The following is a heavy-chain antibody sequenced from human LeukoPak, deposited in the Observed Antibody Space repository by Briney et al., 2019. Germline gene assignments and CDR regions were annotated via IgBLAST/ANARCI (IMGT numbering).Heavy chain of an antibody. Sequence: SGGSLRLSCAASGFTFSSYGMHWVRQAPGKGLEWVAFIRYDGSNKYYADSVKGRFTISRDNSKNTLYLQMNSLRAEDTAVYHCAKGIVLGVYFDYWGQGTLVTVSS. CDR2: IRYDGSNK. V-gene: IGHV3-30*02. CDR3: AKGIVLGVYFDY. CDR1: GFTFSSYG. D-gene: IGHD3-10*01. J-gene: IGHJ4*02.